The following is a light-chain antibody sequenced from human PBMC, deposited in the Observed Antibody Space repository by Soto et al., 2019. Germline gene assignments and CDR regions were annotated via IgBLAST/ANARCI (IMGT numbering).Light chain of an antibody. Sequence: DIQMTQSPSSVSASVGDRVTITCRASQDVGSWVAWYQQKPGAVPRLLIYGASTLESGVPSRFGGSGYGTDFTLSISSLEPEDFATYYCQQAGAFPTFGQGTRL. CDR2: GAS. J-gene: IGKJ5*01. CDR3: QQAGAFPT. CDR1: QDVGSW. V-gene: IGKV1-12*01.